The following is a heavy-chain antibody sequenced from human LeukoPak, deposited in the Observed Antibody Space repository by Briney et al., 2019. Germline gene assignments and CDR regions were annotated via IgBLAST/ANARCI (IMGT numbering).Heavy chain of an antibody. D-gene: IGHD5-24*01. V-gene: IGHV3-53*01. CDR2: FYVGGAT. CDR1: GFTFSRYW. CDR3: ARGDGYNFFDY. Sequence: GGSLRLSCAASGFTFSRYWMHWVRQAPGKGLEWVSVFYVGGATYYADSVKGRFTISRDNSGNTLYLQMKSLRAEDTAVYYCARGDGYNFFDYWGQGTLVTVSS. J-gene: IGHJ4*02.